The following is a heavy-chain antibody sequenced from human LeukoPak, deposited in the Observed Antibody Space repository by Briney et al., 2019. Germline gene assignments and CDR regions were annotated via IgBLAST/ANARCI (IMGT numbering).Heavy chain of an antibody. CDR3: ARDEDSSGWYYPADAFDI. V-gene: IGHV1-18*01. J-gene: IGHJ3*02. D-gene: IGHD6-19*01. CDR2: LSAYNGNT. Sequence: GASVKVSCKASGYTFTSYGISWVRQAPGQGLEWMGWLSAYNGNTNYAQKLQGRVTMTTDTSTSTAYMELRSLRSDDTAVYYCARDEDSSGWYYPADAFDIWGQGTMVTVSS. CDR1: GYTFTSYG.